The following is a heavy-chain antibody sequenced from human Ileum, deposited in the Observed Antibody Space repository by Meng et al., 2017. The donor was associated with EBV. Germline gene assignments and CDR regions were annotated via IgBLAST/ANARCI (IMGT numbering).Heavy chain of an antibody. D-gene: IGHD6-13*01. CDR1: GFSPTTSGVG. V-gene: IGHV2-5*02. CDR3: AHRLSGSTWDGGYFDY. J-gene: IGHJ4*02. CDR2: IYWDNDR. Sequence: QSTFGESGPTVENPPETLTLICTFSGFSPTTSGVGVGWIRQPPGKAPECLAIIYWDNDRRYNPSLKTRLAISKDTSKNQVVLTMTNMGPVDTAIYYCAHRLSGSTWDGGYFDYWGQGILVTVSS.